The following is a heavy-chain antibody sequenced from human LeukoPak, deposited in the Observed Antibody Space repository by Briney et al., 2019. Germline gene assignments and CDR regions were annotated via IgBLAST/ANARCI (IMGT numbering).Heavy chain of an antibody. D-gene: IGHD3-10*01. V-gene: IGHV3-48*01. CDR3: ARGRGVYYYGSGNQDYMDV. Sequence: PGGSLRLSCAASGFTFSSYSMNWVRQAPGKGLEWVSYISSSSSTIYYADSVKGRFTISRDNAKNSLYLQMNSLRAGDTAVYYCARGRGVYYYGSGNQDYMDVWGKGTTVTVSS. CDR1: GFTFSSYS. CDR2: ISSSSSTI. J-gene: IGHJ6*03.